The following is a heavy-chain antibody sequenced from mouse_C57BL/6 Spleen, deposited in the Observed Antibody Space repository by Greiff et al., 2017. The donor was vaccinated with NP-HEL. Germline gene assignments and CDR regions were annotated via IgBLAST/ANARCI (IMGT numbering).Heavy chain of an antibody. V-gene: IGHV1-15*01. J-gene: IGHJ2*01. CDR1: GYTFTDYE. CDR2: IDPETGGT. D-gene: IGHD4-1*02. Sequence: VQLQQSGAELVRPGASVTLSCKASGYTFTDYEMHWVKQTPVHGLEWIGAIDPETGGTAYNQKFKGKAILTADKSSSTAYMELRSLTSEDSAVYYCTRSNWPFDYWGQGTTLTVSS. CDR3: TRSNWPFDY.